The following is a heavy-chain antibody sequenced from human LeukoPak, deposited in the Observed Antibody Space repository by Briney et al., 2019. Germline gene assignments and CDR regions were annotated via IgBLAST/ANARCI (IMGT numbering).Heavy chain of an antibody. CDR3: ARDKIYRGSGSCLDY. J-gene: IGHJ4*02. Sequence: PGGSLRLSCAASGLTLTGYAMHWVRQAPGKGPEWMAVISHDGTKKDYADSVKGRFTISRDSSNNALYLQMDSLRAEDTAVYYCARDKIYRGSGSCLDYWGQGTLVTVSS. V-gene: IGHV3-30-3*01. D-gene: IGHD3-10*01. CDR1: GLTLTGYA. CDR2: ISHDGTKK.